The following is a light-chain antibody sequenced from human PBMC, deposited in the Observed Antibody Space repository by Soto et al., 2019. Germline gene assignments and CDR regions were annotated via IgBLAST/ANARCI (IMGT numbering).Light chain of an antibody. V-gene: IGKV1-5*03. Sequence: DIQMTQSQSTLSASVGARVVITCRASPSINSWLAWYQQKPGKAPELLISKASTLQSGVPPRFSGRGSGTEFTLAISSLQPDDFATYYCQQYNTYSWTFGQGTKVEIK. CDR2: KAS. J-gene: IGKJ1*01. CDR3: QQYNTYSWT. CDR1: PSINSW.